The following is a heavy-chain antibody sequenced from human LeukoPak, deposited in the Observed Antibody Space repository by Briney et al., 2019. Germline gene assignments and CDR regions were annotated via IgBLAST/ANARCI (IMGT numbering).Heavy chain of an antibody. J-gene: IGHJ4*02. D-gene: IGHD3-10*01. CDR3: ARGTRTLWFGEISS. CDR2: ISYDGSNK. Sequence: PGRSLRLSCAASGFTFSSYAMHWVRQAPGKGLEWVAVISYDGSNKYYADSVKGRFTISRDNSKNTLYLQMNSLRAEDTAVYYCARGTRTLWFGEISSWGQGTLVTVSS. CDR1: GFTFSSYA. V-gene: IGHV3-30*04.